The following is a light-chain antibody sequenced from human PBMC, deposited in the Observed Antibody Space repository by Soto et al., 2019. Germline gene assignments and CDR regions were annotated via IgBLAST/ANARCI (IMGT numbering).Light chain of an antibody. CDR1: SSNIGSNT. J-gene: IGLJ1*01. V-gene: IGLV1-44*01. CDR2: DVS. Sequence: QSVLTQPPSASGTPGQRVTISCSGSSSNIGSNTVNWYQQLPGTAPKLLIYDVSYRPSGVSTRFSGSQSAGSASLTISGLPAEDEADYYCSSSTPTRGLVFGSGTSSPS. CDR3: SSSTPTRGLV.